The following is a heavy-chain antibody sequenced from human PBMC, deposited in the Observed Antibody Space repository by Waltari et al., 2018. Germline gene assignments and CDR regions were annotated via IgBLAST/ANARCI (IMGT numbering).Heavy chain of an antibody. CDR2: ISGDSRFI. Sequence: EVQLVESGGGVVKRGGCRRLSGEACGFTCSGYSMNWVRQAPGKGLEWVSSISGDSRFIYYADSVNGRFTISSDDAKNSLYLQMNSLRVEDTAVYYCARDRRGYFDYWGPGTLVSVSS. V-gene: IGHV3-21*01. J-gene: IGHJ4*02. CDR3: ARDRRGYFDY. CDR1: GFTCSGYS. D-gene: IGHD3-16*01.